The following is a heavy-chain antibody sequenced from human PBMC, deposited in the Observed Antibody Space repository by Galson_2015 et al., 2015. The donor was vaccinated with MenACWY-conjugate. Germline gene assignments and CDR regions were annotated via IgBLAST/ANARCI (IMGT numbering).Heavy chain of an antibody. Sequence: SLRLSCAASGFTFSSYAMHWVRQAPGKGLEYVSAISSNGGSTYYADSVKGGFTISRDNSKNTLYLQMSSLRAEDTAVYYCVKGLFYGSGSIPFGYYGMDVWGQGTTVTVSS. V-gene: IGHV3-64D*09. CDR3: VKGLFYGSGSIPFGYYGMDV. CDR1: GFTFSSYA. CDR2: ISSNGGST. J-gene: IGHJ6*02. D-gene: IGHD3-10*01.